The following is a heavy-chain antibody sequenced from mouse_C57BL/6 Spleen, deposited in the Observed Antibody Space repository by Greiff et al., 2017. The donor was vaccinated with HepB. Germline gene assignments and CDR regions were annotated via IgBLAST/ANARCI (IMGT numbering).Heavy chain of an antibody. CDR1: GFTFSDYG. V-gene: IGHV5-17*01. J-gene: IGHJ4*01. CDR3: ARDWDVGYYYAMDY. CDR2: ISSGSSTT. Sequence: EVKLQESGGGLVKPGGSLKLSCAASGFTFSDYGMHWVRQAPEKGLEWVAYISSGSSTTYYADTVKGRFTISRDNAKNTLFLQMTSLRSEDTAMYYCARDWDVGYYYAMDYWGQGTSVTVSS. D-gene: IGHD4-1*01.